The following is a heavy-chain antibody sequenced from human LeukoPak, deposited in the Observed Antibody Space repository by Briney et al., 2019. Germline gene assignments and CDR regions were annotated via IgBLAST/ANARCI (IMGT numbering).Heavy chain of an antibody. CDR3: AIYSIRANAFDI. Sequence: NPSETLSLTCTVSGGSIRSYYWSWIRQPPGKGLEWIAYIYYSGSTYFYPSLKSRVTISVDTSKNQFSLKLSSVTAADTAMYYCAIYSIRANAFDIWGQGTMVTVSS. J-gene: IGHJ3*02. CDR1: GGSIRSYY. V-gene: IGHV4-59*12. CDR2: IYYSGST. D-gene: IGHD3-10*01.